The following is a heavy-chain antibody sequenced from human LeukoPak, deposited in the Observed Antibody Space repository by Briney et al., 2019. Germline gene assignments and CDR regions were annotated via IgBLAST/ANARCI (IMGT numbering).Heavy chain of an antibody. CDR1: GGSISSNDYH. D-gene: IGHD5-24*01. V-gene: IGHV4-39*01. Sequence: SETLSLTCTVSGGSISSNDYHWGWIRQPPGKGLEWIGSMYYSGSTYYNPSLKSRVTISVDTSKNQFSLKLSAVTAADTAPYYCARRGGGYNFFDYWGQGTLVTVSS. CDR2: MYYSGST. J-gene: IGHJ4*02. CDR3: ARRGGGYNFFDY.